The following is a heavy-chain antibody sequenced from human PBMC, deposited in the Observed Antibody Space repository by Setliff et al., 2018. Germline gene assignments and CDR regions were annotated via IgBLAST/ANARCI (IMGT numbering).Heavy chain of an antibody. CDR1: GDSISSRTYY. V-gene: IGHV4-61*09. CDR3: ARGYHYYYMDV. J-gene: IGHJ6*03. CDR2: IYTSWST. Sequence: SETLSLTCTVSGDSISSRTYYWSWIRQPAGKGLEWIGHIYTSWSTNYNPSLKSRLTISVDTSKNQFSLNLSSVTAADTAVYYCARGYHYYYMDVWGKGTTVTVSS. D-gene: IGHD3-16*02.